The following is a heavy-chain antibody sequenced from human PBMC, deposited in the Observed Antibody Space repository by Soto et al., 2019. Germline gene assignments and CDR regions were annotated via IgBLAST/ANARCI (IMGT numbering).Heavy chain of an antibody. J-gene: IGHJ3*02. CDR2: IIPIFGTA. Sequence: SVKVSCKASGGTFSSYAISWVRQAPGQGLEWMGGIIPIFGTANYAQKFQGRVTITADESTSTAYMELSSLRSEDTAVYYCARAPLAAGDAFDIWGQGTMVTVSS. CDR3: ARAPLAAGDAFDI. D-gene: IGHD6-13*01. CDR1: GGTFSSYA. V-gene: IGHV1-69*13.